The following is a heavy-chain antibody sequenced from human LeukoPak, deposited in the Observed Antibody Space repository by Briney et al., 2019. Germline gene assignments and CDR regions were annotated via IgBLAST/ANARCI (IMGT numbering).Heavy chain of an antibody. D-gene: IGHD6-19*01. Sequence: GGSLRLSCAAPGFIFHDYAIHWVRQAPGKGLEWVSLISGDGGSTFYADSVKGRFTISRDNSKNSLYLQMSSLRSEDTALYYCARESERSGWYDYWGQGTLVTVSS. CDR1: GFIFHDYA. CDR2: ISGDGGST. J-gene: IGHJ4*02. CDR3: ARESERSGWYDY. V-gene: IGHV3-43*02.